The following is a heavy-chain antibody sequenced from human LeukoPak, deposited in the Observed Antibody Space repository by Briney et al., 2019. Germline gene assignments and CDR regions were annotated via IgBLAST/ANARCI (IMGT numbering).Heavy chain of an antibody. Sequence: PGGSLRLSCAASGFTFSSYGMHWVRQAPGKGLEWVAVISYDGSNKYYADSVKGRFTISRDNSKNTLYLQMNSLRAEDTAVYYCAKDLVGATSRDYWGQGTLVTVSS. J-gene: IGHJ4*02. CDR3: AKDLVGATSRDY. CDR2: ISYDGSNK. D-gene: IGHD1-26*01. V-gene: IGHV3-30*18. CDR1: GFTFSSYG.